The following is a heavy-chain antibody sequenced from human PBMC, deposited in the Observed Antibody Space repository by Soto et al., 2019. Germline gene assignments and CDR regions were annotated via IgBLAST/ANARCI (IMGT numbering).Heavy chain of an antibody. V-gene: IGHV4-30-2*01. CDR1: GGSISSGGYS. CDR2: IYHSGST. CDR3: ARETRYNWMGEYDY. Sequence: KPSETLSLTCAVSGGSISSGGYSWSWIRQPPGKGLEWIGYIYHSGSTYYNPSLKSRVTISVDRSKNQFSLKLSSVTAADTAVYYCARETRYNWMGEYDYWGQGTLVTVSS. J-gene: IGHJ4*02. D-gene: IGHD1-20*01.